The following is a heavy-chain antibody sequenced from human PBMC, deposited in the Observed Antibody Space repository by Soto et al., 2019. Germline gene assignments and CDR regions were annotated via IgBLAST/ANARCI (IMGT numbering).Heavy chain of an antibody. CDR3: AREGSAAWYFDY. Sequence: QVQLVQSGAEVKKPGSSVKVSCKASGGTFSSYTISWVRQAPGQGLEWMGRIIPILGIANYAQKFQGRVTITADKSTSTAYMELSSLRSEDTAVYYCAREGSAAWYFDYWGPGNPGHRLL. CDR2: IIPILGIA. D-gene: IGHD2-15*01. J-gene: IGHJ4*02. V-gene: IGHV1-69*08. CDR1: GGTFSSYT.